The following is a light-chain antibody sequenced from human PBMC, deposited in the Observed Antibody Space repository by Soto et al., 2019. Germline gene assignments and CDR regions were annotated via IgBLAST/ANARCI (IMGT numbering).Light chain of an antibody. CDR1: SSDIGTYNS. CDR2: EVI. J-gene: IGLJ3*02. Sequence: QSALTQPASVSGSPGQSITIFCTGTSSDIGTYNSVSWYQHHPGKAPKLLIFEVIDRPSGVSDRFSGSKSGNTASLTISGLQPEDEADYYCCSYTSTYTLVFGGGTQLTVL. CDR3: CSYTSTYTLV. V-gene: IGLV2-14*01.